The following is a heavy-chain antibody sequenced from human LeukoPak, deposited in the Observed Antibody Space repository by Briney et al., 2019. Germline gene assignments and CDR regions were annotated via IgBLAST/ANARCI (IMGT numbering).Heavy chain of an antibody. CDR1: GGSISSGSYY. V-gene: IGHV4-61*02. J-gene: IGHJ4*02. CDR3: ARDLPRVGGHDY. Sequence: SQTLSLTCTVSGGSISSGSYYWSWIRQPAGKGLEWIGRIYTSGSTNYNPSLKSRVTISVDTSKNQFSLKLSSVTAADTAVYYCARDLPRVGGHDYWGQGTLVTVSS. D-gene: IGHD3-16*01. CDR2: IYTSGST.